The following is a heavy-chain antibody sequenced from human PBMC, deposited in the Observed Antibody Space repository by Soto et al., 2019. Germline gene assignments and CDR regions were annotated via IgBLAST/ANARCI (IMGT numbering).Heavy chain of an antibody. Sequence: EVQLLESGGGLVQPGGSLRLSCAASGFTFSSYAMSWVRQDQGKGLEWVSAISGSGSSTYYADSVKGRFTISRDNSKNTLYLQMSSLRAEDTAVYYCARRSPSWAFDIWGKGTMVTVSS. J-gene: IGHJ3*02. CDR3: ARRSPSWAFDI. V-gene: IGHV3-23*01. CDR2: ISGSGSST. D-gene: IGHD2-15*01. CDR1: GFTFSSYA.